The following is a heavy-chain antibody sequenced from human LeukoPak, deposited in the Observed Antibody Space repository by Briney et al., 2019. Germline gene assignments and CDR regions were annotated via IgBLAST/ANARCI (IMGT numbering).Heavy chain of an antibody. J-gene: IGHJ4*02. CDR2: INPYNGNT. CDR3: ARERSGWFFSN. V-gene: IGHV1-18*01. CDR1: VYSFTNYG. Sequence: VSVTVSLLPSVYSFTNYGFNWVRQAPGQRRERMGWINPYNGNTNDAQKLQGRVTRTTDTSTSTACMDLRSLRSDDTAVYYWARERSGWFFSNWGQGTLVTVSS. D-gene: IGHD6-19*01.